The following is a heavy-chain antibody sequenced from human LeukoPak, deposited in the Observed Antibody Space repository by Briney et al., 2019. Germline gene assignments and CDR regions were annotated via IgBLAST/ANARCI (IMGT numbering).Heavy chain of an antibody. D-gene: IGHD2-2*01. V-gene: IGHV5-51*01. CDR1: GYRSTSYW. Sequence: KRGGSLTISCLGSGYRSTSYWIGCVRQMPGKGLEWMGIISPVDSDTRYSPSFQGQVTISADKSINTALLQWSSLKASDTAMYYCARLGCSSTSCYSLYYYYGMDVWGQGTTVTVSS. CDR2: ISPVDSDT. CDR3: ARLGCSSTSCYSLYYYYGMDV. J-gene: IGHJ6*02.